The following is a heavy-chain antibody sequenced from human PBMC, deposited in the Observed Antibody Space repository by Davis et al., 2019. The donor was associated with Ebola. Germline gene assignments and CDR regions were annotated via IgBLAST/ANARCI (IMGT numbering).Heavy chain of an antibody. D-gene: IGHD3-10*01. Sequence: SVKVSCKASGGPFIGYTFGWVRQAPGQGLEWMGGIIPILGIATYTQKFQGRVTITADESTGTVHMELTSLRSDDTAVYYCAGGPYGSGSYHTSWGQGALVTVSS. CDR2: IIPILGIA. J-gene: IGHJ4*01. CDR3: AGGPYGSGSYHTS. CDR1: GGPFIGYT. V-gene: IGHV1-69*10.